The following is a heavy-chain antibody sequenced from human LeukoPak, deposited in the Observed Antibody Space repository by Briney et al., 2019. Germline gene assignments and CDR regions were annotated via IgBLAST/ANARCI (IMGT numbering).Heavy chain of an antibody. D-gene: IGHD2-2*01. CDR2: IIPIFGTA. CDR1: GGTFSSYA. J-gene: IGHJ4*02. CDR3: ARVFFEAFEGYCSSTSCPAPLDY. V-gene: IGHV1-69*01. Sequence: GSSVKVSCKASGGTFSSYAISWVRQAPGQGLEWMGGIIPIFGTANYAQKFQGRVTITADESTSTAYMELSSLRSEDTAVYYCARVFFEAFEGYCSSTSCPAPLDYWGQGTLVTVSS.